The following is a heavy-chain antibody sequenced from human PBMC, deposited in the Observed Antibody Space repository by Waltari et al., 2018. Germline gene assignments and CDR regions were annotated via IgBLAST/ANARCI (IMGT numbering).Heavy chain of an antibody. V-gene: IGHV3-7*01. J-gene: IGHJ5*02. Sequence: EVQLVESGGGLVQPGGSLRLSCAASGFTFSSHWMSSVRQAQGTGLGWVANIKQDGSEKYYVDAVKGRFTISRDNAKNSLYLQMNSLRAEDTAVYYCARDRLTRANWFDPWGQGTLVTVSS. CDR3: ARDRLTRANWFDP. CDR2: IKQDGSEK. CDR1: GFTFSSHW.